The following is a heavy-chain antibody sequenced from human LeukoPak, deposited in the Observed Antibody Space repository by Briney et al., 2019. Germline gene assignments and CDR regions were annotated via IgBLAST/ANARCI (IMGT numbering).Heavy chain of an antibody. CDR2: ISWNSGSI. CDR1: GFTFDDYA. CDR3: AKVGGSSDY. D-gene: IGHD1-26*01. V-gene: IGHV3-9*01. J-gene: IGHJ4*02. Sequence: PGGSLRLSCAASGFTFDDYAMHWVRQAQGKGLEWVSGISWNSGSIGYADSVKGRFTISRDNAKNSLYLQMNSLRAEDTALYYCAKVGGSSDYWGQGTLVTVSS.